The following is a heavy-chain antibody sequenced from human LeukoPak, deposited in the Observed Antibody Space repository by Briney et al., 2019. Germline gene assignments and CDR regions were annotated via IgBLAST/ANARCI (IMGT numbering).Heavy chain of an antibody. D-gene: IGHD6-13*01. CDR1: GFSLSTSGMC. CDR2: IDWDDDK. V-gene: IGHV2-70*11. J-gene: IGHJ4*02. Sequence: SGPALVKPTQTLTLTCTFSGFSLSTSGMCVSWIRQPPGKALEWLARIDWDDDKYYSTSLKTRLTISKDTSKNQVVLTMTNMDPVDTATYYCARILGYSSSWNLFDYWGQGTLVTVSS. CDR3: ARILGYSSSWNLFDY.